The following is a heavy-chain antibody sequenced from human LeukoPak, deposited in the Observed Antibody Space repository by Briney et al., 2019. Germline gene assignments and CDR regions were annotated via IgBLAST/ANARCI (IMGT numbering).Heavy chain of an antibody. D-gene: IGHD3-16*02. V-gene: IGHV4-59*08. CDR3: ARHIGGGIEDMDV. CDR2: IYVTGST. Sequence: SETLSLTCIVSGGSIGTYCWSWIRQSPGKGLEWIGYIYVTGSTRYNPYLQSRVTISVDTSRNQFFLKMSSVTAADTAVYYCARHIGGGIEDMDVWGTGTKVTVSS. J-gene: IGHJ6*03. CDR1: GGSIGTYC.